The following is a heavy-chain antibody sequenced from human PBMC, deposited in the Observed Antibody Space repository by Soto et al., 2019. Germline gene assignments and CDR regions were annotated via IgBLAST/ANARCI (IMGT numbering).Heavy chain of an antibody. CDR1: GFTFSSYG. J-gene: IGHJ4*02. D-gene: IGHD6-19*01. V-gene: IGHV3-33*01. CDR3: ARAKEAKSVADTPYYFDY. CDR2: IWYDGSNK. Sequence: PGGSVRLSCAASGFTFSSYGMHWVRQAPGKGLEWVAVIWYDGSNKYYADSVKGRFTISRDNSKNTLYLQMNSLRAEDTAVYYCARAKEAKSVADTPYYFDYWGQGTLVTVSS.